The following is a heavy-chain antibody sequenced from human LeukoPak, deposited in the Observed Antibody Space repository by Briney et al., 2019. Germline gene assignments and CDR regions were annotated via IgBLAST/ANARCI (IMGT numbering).Heavy chain of an antibody. J-gene: IGHJ6*02. CDR1: GFTFRDYY. CDR3: AREVVIFPDYYYYVMDV. V-gene: IGHV3-11*01. Sequence: GGSLRLSCAASGFTFRDYYMTWIRQAPGKGLEWISYISRSGDTLYYSDSVEGRFTISRDNAKNSLYLQMNSLRAEDTAVYYCAREVVIFPDYYYYVMDVWGQGTTVTVSS. CDR2: ISRSGDTL. D-gene: IGHD3-10*02.